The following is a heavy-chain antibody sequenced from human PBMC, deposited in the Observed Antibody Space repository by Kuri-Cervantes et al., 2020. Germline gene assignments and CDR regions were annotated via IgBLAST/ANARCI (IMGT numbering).Heavy chain of an antibody. J-gene: IGHJ4*02. CDR1: GYTFTSYG. Sequence: ASVKVSCKASGYTFTSYGISWVRQAPGQGLEWMGWMNPNSGNTGYAQKFQGRVTMTRNTSISTAYMELSRLRSDDTAVYYCARGTGWGIPDYWGQGTLVTVSS. CDR2: MNPNSGNT. V-gene: IGHV1-8*02. CDR3: ARGTGWGIPDY. D-gene: IGHD6-19*01.